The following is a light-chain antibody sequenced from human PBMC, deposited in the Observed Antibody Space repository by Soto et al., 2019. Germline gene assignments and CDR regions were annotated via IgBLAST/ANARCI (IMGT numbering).Light chain of an antibody. V-gene: IGKV3-15*01. J-gene: IGKJ1*01. CDR3: QQYNNWPAWT. CDR2: GAS. CDR1: QSVSSN. Sequence: EIVMTQSPATLSVSPGERATLSCRASQSVSSNLAWYQQKPGQAPRLLIYGASTRATGIPARFSGSGSGTEFTLTISSLQSEDFAVCYCQQYNNWPAWTFGQGTKV.